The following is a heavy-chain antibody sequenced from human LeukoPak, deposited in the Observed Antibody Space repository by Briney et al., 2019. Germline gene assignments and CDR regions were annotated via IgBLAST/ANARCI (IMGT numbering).Heavy chain of an antibody. V-gene: IGHV3-30*04. CDR1: GLTFSSYA. J-gene: IGHJ4*02. CDR2: ISYDGGNK. D-gene: IGHD6-19*01. CDR3: ARGLYSSGWSPNDY. Sequence: GGSLRLSCAASGLTFSSYAIHWVRQAPGKGLGWVAVISYDGGNKYYADSVKGRFTISRDNSKNTLYLQMNSLRAEDTAVYYCARGLYSSGWSPNDYWGQGTLVTVSS.